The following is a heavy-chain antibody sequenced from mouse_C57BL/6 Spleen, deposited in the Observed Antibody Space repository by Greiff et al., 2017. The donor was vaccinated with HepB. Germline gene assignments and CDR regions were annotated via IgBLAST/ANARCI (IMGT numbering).Heavy chain of an antibody. CDR2: IDPEDGDT. V-gene: IGHV14-2*01. Sequence: EVQLQQSGAELVKPGASVKLSCTASGFNIKDYYMHWVKQRTEQGLERIGRIDPEDGDTKYAPKFQGKATITADTSSNTAYLQLSSLTSEDTAVYYCADSLMSNSFAYWGQGTLVTVSA. CDR1: GFNIKDYY. J-gene: IGHJ3*01. D-gene: IGHD2-5*01. CDR3: ADSLMSNSFAY.